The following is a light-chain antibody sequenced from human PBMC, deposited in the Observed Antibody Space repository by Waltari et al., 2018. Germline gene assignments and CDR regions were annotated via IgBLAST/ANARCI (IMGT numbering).Light chain of an antibody. CDR2: EVS. CDR3: SSYTSSSSGV. Sequence: QSALTQPASVSGSPGQSITISCTGTNSDVGGYNYVSWYQQPPGKAPKLMIYEVSNRPCGVSERSSGSKSGNAASLTISGLQAEDDAAYYCSSYTSSSSGVFGGGTKLPVL. V-gene: IGLV2-14*01. CDR1: NSDVGGYNY. J-gene: IGLJ2*01.